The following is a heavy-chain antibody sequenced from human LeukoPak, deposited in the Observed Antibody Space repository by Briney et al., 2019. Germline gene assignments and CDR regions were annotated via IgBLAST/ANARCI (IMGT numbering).Heavy chain of an antibody. Sequence: PGGSLRLSRAASGFTFSSFNMNWVRQTPGKGLEWVSSISSRQNDVQYADSLEGRFTISRDNAKNSLYLQMNTLRAEDTAVYFCAREVGSGWNYFDLWGQGTLVTVSS. CDR1: GFTFSSFN. V-gene: IGHV3-21*01. D-gene: IGHD6-19*01. CDR3: AREVGSGWNYFDL. J-gene: IGHJ4*02. CDR2: ISSRQNDV.